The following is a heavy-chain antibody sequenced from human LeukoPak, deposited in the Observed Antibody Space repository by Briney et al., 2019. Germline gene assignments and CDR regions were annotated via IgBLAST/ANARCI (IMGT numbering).Heavy chain of an antibody. CDR3: ARTYYDYVGGSYRPENFDI. CDR1: GGTFSSYA. D-gene: IGHD3-16*02. Sequence: ASVKVSCKASGGTFSSYAISWVRQAPGQGLEWMGGIIPIFGTANYAPKFQGRVTITADKSTSTAYMELSSLRSEDTAVYYCARTYYDYVGGSYRPENFDIWGQGTLVTVSS. J-gene: IGHJ4*02. CDR2: IIPIFGTA. V-gene: IGHV1-69*06.